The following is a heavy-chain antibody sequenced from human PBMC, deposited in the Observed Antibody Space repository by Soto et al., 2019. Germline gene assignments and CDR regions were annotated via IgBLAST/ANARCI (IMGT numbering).Heavy chain of an antibody. CDR2: IYYSGST. Sequence: QVQLQESGPGLVKPSETLSLTCTVSGGSISSYYWSWIRQPPGKGLEWIGYIYYSGSTNYNPSLQSRVTISVDTYKNQFSLKLTSVTRADTAVYYCARDNGYRYGYNLDHWGQGTLVIVSS. CDR1: GGSISSYY. CDR3: ARDNGYRYGYNLDH. J-gene: IGHJ4*02. D-gene: IGHD5-18*01. V-gene: IGHV4-59*01.